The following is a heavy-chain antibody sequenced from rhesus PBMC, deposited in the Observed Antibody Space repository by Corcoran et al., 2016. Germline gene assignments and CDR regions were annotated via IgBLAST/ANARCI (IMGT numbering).Heavy chain of an antibody. D-gene: IGHD6S26*01. V-gene: IGHV4S19*01. Sequence: QVQLQESGTGLVTPSETLSLTCAVSGGSISSSNWWRWIRQPPGKGLEWIGYISGSSGSTNNKPYIKSRATISKDTSKNQFSLKRSSGTAAYTSVYDCARDIKKRLVRHYCDDWGQGVLVTVSS. CDR3: ARDIKKRLVRHYCDD. CDR1: GGSISSSNW. CDR2: ISGSSGST. J-gene: IGHJ4*01.